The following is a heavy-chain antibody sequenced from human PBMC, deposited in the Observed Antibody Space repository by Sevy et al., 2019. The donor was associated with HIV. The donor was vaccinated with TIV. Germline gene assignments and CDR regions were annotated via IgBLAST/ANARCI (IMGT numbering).Heavy chain of an antibody. Sequence: GGSLRLSCAASGFTFSNYWMSWVRQAPGKGLEWVANIKEDGSENYYVDSVKGRFTISRDNAKNSLYLQMNSLRAEDTAAYYCVRVGGCSSTSCFAYWFDPWGQGTLVTVSS. J-gene: IGHJ5*02. CDR2: IKEDGSEN. V-gene: IGHV3-7*03. CDR1: GFTFSNYW. D-gene: IGHD2-2*01. CDR3: VRVGGCSSTSCFAYWFDP.